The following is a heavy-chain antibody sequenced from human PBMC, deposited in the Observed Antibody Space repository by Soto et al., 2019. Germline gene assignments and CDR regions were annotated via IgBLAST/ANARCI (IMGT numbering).Heavy chain of an antibody. V-gene: IGHV4-4*02. CDR3: AIEIYSSSDNYYYYYGMDV. CDR2: IYHSGST. CDR1: GCSISSSNW. D-gene: IGHD6-13*01. Sequence: PSETLSLTCAGSGCSISSSNWWRWVRQPPGKGLEWIGEIYHSGSTNYNPSLKSRVTISVDKSTSTDYLQWSSLKASDTAMYYCAIEIYSSSDNYYYYYGMDVWGQGTTVTVSS. J-gene: IGHJ6*02.